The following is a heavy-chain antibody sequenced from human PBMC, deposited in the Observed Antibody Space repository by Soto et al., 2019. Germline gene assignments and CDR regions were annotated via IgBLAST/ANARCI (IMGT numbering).Heavy chain of an antibody. D-gene: IGHD6-19*01. CDR1: GGTFSSYA. J-gene: IGHJ6*02. CDR2: IIPIFGTA. CDR3: AKSITVAGTFDHGGYYYYGMDV. Sequence: ASVKVSCKASGGTFSSYAISWVRQAPGQGLEWMGGIIPIFGTANYAQKFQGRVTITADESTSTAYMELSSLRSEDTAVYYCAKSITVAGTFDHGGYYYYGMDVWGQGTTVTVSS. V-gene: IGHV1-69*13.